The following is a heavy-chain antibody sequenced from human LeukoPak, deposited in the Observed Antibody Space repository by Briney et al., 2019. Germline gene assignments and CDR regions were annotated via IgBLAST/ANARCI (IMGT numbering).Heavy chain of an antibody. V-gene: IGHV1-8*01. J-gene: IGHJ4*02. Sequence: GASLKVSCKASGYTFTSYDINSVRQATGQGVGWMGWMNPNSGNTGYAQKFHGRVTMTRNTSISTAYMELSSLRSEDTAVYYCASGVAFDYWGQGTLVTVSS. CDR3: ASGVAFDY. CDR2: MNPNSGNT. CDR1: GYTFTSYD. D-gene: IGHD2-15*01.